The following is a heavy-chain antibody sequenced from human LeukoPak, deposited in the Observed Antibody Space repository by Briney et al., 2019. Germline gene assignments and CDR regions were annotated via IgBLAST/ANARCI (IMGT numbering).Heavy chain of an antibody. Sequence: GGSLRLSCAASGFTFSSYSMNWVRQAPGKGLEWVSSISSSSSYIYYADSVKGRFTISRDNAKNSLYLQMNSLRAEDTAVYYCARVPLKLYSSGWSNYLDYWGQGTLVTVSS. J-gene: IGHJ4*02. V-gene: IGHV3-21*01. CDR2: ISSSSSYI. CDR1: GFTFSSYS. CDR3: ARVPLKLYSSGWSNYLDY. D-gene: IGHD6-19*01.